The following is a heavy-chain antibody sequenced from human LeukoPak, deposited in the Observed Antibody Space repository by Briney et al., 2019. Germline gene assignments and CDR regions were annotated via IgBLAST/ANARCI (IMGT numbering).Heavy chain of an antibody. J-gene: IGHJ4*02. Sequence: GRSLRLSCAASGFTFSSSAMHWVRQAPGKGLEWVAVISYDGSNKYYADSVKGRFTISRDNSKNTLYLQMNSLRGEDTAVYYCARDSPQCCSSTSCYDYWGQGTLVTVSS. V-gene: IGHV3-30*01. CDR3: ARDSPQCCSSTSCYDY. CDR2: ISYDGSNK. CDR1: GFTFSSSA. D-gene: IGHD2-2*01.